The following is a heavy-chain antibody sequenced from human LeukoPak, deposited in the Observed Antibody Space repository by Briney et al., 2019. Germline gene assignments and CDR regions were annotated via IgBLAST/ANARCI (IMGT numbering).Heavy chain of an antibody. J-gene: IGHJ6*02. D-gene: IGHD6-19*01. V-gene: IGHV4-59*01. Sequence: SETLSLTCSVSGDSMSSYYWSWIRQAPGKGLEWIGNIYYGGSTNYNPSLKSQVTMSVDTSKVQFSLKLSNVTAADTAVYYCARYVVVAGTPGYYYYAVDVWGQGTTVTVSS. CDR2: IYYGGST. CDR1: GDSMSSYY. CDR3: ARYVVVAGTPGYYYYAVDV.